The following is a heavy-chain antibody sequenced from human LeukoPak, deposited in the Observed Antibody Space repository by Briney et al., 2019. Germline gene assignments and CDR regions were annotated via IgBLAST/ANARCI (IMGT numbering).Heavy chain of an antibody. D-gene: IGHD6-13*01. Sequence: PGGSLRLPCAASGFTFSNYGMHWVRQAPGKGLDWVAVISHDGSNKFYADSVKGRFTISRDNSKNTLYLQMNSLRAEDTAVYYRAKPAYSSSWYRTFDYWGQGTLVTVSS. J-gene: IGHJ4*02. CDR2: ISHDGSNK. V-gene: IGHV3-30*18. CDR3: AKPAYSSSWYRTFDY. CDR1: GFTFSNYG.